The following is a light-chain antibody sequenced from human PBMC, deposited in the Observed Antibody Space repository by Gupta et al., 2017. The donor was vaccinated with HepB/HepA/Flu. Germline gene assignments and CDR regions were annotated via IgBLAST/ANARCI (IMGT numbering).Light chain of an antibody. Sequence: QSVLTQPPSVSAAPGQKVTISCSGSSSNIGNNYVPWYQQLPGTAPKLLIYENNKRPSGIPDRFSGSQSGTSATLGITGLQTGDEADYYCGAWDSSLSAGVFGGGTKLTVL. CDR1: SSNIGNNY. CDR3: GAWDSSLSAGV. V-gene: IGLV1-51*02. CDR2: ENN. J-gene: IGLJ2*01.